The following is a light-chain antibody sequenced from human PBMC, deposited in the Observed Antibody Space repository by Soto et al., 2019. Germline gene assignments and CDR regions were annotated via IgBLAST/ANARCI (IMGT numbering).Light chain of an antibody. CDR2: GAS. CDR3: QQYGSLSWT. Sequence: EIVLTQSPGTLSLSPGERATLSCRASQKISSRYLAWYLQKPGQAPRFLIYGASSRATGIPDRFSGSGSGTDFTLTISRLEPEDFAVYYCQQYGSLSWTFGQGTKVDIK. CDR1: QKISSRY. J-gene: IGKJ1*01. V-gene: IGKV3-20*01.